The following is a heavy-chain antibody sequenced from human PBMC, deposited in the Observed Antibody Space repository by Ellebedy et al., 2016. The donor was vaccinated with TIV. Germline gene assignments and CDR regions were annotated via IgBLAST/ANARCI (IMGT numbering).Heavy chain of an antibody. Sequence: GESLKISXAASGFTFSSYGMHWVRQAPGKGLEWVAVIWYDGSNKYYADSVKGRFTISRDNSKNTLYLQMNSLRAEDTAVYYCARGAAVWSGYYSVSYYYYMDVWGKGTTVTVSS. CDR1: GFTFSSYG. CDR2: IWYDGSNK. D-gene: IGHD3-3*01. V-gene: IGHV3-33*01. CDR3: ARGAAVWSGYYSVSYYYYMDV. J-gene: IGHJ6*03.